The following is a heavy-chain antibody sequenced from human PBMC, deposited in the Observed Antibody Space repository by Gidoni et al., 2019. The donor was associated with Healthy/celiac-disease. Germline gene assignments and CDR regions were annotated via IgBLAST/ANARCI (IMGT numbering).Heavy chain of an antibody. Sequence: EVQLLESGGGLVQPGGALRLSCAASGFTYSSYAMSWVRQAPGKGLEWVSAISGSGGSTHYADSVKGRFTISRDNSTNTLYLQMNSLRAEDTAVYYCAKDWAAYSSSWYTPPPFYYWGQGTLVTVSS. CDR3: AKDWAAYSSSWYTPPPFYY. J-gene: IGHJ4*02. CDR1: GFTYSSYA. V-gene: IGHV3-23*01. D-gene: IGHD6-13*01. CDR2: ISGSGGST.